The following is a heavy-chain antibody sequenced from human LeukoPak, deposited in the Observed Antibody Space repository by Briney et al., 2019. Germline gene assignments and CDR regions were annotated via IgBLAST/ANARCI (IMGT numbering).Heavy chain of an antibody. J-gene: IGHJ4*02. CDR2: ISGDGGAT. CDR1: GFTFGSYA. Sequence: PGGSLRLSCAASGFTFGSYAMNWVRQAPGKGLEWVSTISGDGGATHYADSVKGRFTISRANSKSTLFLQMNSLRAEDTAVYYCSKSGSRDWDYFDYWGQGTLVTASS. CDR3: SKSGSRDWDYFDY. D-gene: IGHD6-19*01. V-gene: IGHV3-23*01.